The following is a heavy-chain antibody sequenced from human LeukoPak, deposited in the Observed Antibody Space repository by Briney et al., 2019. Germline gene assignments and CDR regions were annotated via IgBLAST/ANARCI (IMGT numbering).Heavy chain of an antibody. CDR1: EFTFSNYA. D-gene: IGHD4-11*01. J-gene: IGHJ4*02. CDR2: ISYDGNTI. Sequence: PGGSLRLSCAASEFTFSNYALRWVRQAPGKGLQWVAVISYDGNTIHYADSVKGRFIISRDTSKNTLYLQMNSLRAEDTAVYYCARSGGLQKFDYWGQGTLVTVSS. CDR3: ARSGGLQKFDY. V-gene: IGHV3-30-3*01.